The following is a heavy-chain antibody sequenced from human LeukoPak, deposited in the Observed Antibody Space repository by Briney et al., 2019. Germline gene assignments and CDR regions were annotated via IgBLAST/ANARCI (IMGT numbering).Heavy chain of an antibody. CDR1: GYTLTAYY. V-gene: IGHV1-2*02. CDR2: TNPNSGGS. CDR3: ASERLNNAFDI. J-gene: IGHJ3*02. D-gene: IGHD1-14*01. Sequence: ASVTVSCKASGYTLTAYYVHWVRQAPGQGLEWMGWTNPNSGGSNSAQKFQGRVTMTRDTSLNTAYMELSRLTSDDTAVYFCASERLNNAFDIWGQGTMVTVSS.